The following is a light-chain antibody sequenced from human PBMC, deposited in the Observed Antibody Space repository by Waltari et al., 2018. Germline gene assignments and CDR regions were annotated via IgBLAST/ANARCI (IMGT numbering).Light chain of an antibody. V-gene: IGLV1-51*01. CDR3: GTWDSSLSAGV. J-gene: IGLJ2*01. CDR2: DNN. CDR1: SSNIGNKY. Sequence: QSVLTQPPSVSAAPGQQVTISCSGSSSNIGNKYVSWYHQLPGTAPKLLIYDNNKRPSGIPDRFSGSKSGTSATLGITGLQTGDEADYYCGTWDSSLSAGVFGGGTKLTVL.